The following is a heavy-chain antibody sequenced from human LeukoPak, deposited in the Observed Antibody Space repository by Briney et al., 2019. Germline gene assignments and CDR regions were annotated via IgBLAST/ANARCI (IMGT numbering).Heavy chain of an antibody. V-gene: IGHV3-33*01. CDR3: ATNQIMIREYYFDY. Sequence: GGSLRLSRAASGFTFSTYGMHWVRQAPGKGLEWVAVIWYDGTNKYYADSVKGRFTISRDNSKNTLYLQMNSLRAEDTAVYYCATNQIMIREYYFDYWGQGTLVTVS. CDR2: IWYDGTNK. D-gene: IGHD3-16*01. J-gene: IGHJ4*02. CDR1: GFTFSTYG.